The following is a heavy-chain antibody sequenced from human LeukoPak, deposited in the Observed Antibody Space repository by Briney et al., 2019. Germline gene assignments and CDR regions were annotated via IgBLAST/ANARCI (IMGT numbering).Heavy chain of an antibody. CDR1: GGTFSSYA. D-gene: IGHD6-13*01. CDR2: TIPIFGTA. CDR3: ARDSTSGSSWYFFDY. V-gene: IGHV1-69*13. J-gene: IGHJ4*02. Sequence: ASVKVSCKASGGTFSSYAISWVRQAPGQGLEWMGGTIPIFGTANYAQKFQGRVTITADESTSTAYMELSSLRSEDTAVYYCARDSTSGSSWYFFDYWGQGTLVTVSS.